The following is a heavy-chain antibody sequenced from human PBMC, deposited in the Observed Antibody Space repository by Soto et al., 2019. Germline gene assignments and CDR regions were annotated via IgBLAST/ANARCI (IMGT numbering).Heavy chain of an antibody. Sequence: QLVQSGAEVKKPGASMKVSCQASGYSFDSFGISWVRQAPGQGLEWMGRVNAHNHITKYAQKFQDRVTITRDTYTSKDYLEVRSLRSDDTAVYYCARDLRVGANSDACDVWGQGTMVTVSS. CDR1: GYSFDSFG. V-gene: IGHV1-18*01. CDR2: VNAHNHIT. J-gene: IGHJ3*01. CDR3: ARDLRVGANSDACDV. D-gene: IGHD7-27*01.